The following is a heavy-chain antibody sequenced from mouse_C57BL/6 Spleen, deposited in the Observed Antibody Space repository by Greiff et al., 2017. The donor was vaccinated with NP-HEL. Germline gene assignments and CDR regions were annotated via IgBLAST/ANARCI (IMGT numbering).Heavy chain of an antibody. CDR1: GFTFSSYG. D-gene: IGHD1-1*01. CDR3: ARLEITTVVASYYYAMDY. Sequence: EVQGVESGGDLVKPGGSLKLSCAASGFTFSSYGMSWVRPTPDKRLEWVATISSGGSYTYYPDSVKGRFTISRDNAKNTLYLQMSSLKSEDTAMYYGARLEITTVVASYYYAMDYWGQGTSVTVSS. J-gene: IGHJ4*01. CDR2: ISSGGSYT. V-gene: IGHV5-6*01.